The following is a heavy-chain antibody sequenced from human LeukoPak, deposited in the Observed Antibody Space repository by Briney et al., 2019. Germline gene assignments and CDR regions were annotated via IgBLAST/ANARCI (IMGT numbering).Heavy chain of an antibody. J-gene: IGHJ6*01. V-gene: IGHV3-23*01. CDR2: ISGSGVSI. CDR1: GFTFSSYA. D-gene: IGHD3-10*01. Sequence: GGSLRLSCAASGFTFSSYAMSWVRQAPGKGLEWVSAISGSGVSIYYADSVKGRFTISRDNTKNTLYLQMNSLRAEDTAVYYCAKDIMCGSGGCLDVWGQGTTVTVSS. CDR3: AKDIMCGSGGCLDV.